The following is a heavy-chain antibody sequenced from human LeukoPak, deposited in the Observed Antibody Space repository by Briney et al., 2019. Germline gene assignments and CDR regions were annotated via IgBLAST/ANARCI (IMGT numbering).Heavy chain of an antibody. V-gene: IGHV3-7*01. CDR1: GFTLIKYL. J-gene: IGHJ4*02. CDR2: IQQDGSEK. D-gene: IGHD3-3*02. Sequence: GGALRESFAGTGFTLIKYLISWVRPAPGKGLEGVGNIQQDGSEKYYVDSVKGRFTISRDNAKNSLYLQMNSLRAEDTAVYYCARGGYSIFLWGQGTLVTVSS. CDR3: ARGGYSIFL.